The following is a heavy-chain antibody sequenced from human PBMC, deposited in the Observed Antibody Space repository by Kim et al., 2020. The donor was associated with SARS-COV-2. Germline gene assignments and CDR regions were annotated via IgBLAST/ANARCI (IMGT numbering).Heavy chain of an antibody. CDR3: ARLPVRYYDSSGYLPDYYYYYGMDV. V-gene: IGHV4-30-4*01. CDR1: GGSISSGDYY. J-gene: IGHJ6*02. CDR2: IYYSGST. Sequence: SETLSLTCTVSGGSISSGDYYWSWIRQPPGKGLEWIGYIYYSGSTYYNPSLKSRVTISVDTSKNQFSLKLSSVTAADTAVYYCARLPVRYYDSSGYLPDYYYYYGMDVWGQGTTVTVSS. D-gene: IGHD3-22*01.